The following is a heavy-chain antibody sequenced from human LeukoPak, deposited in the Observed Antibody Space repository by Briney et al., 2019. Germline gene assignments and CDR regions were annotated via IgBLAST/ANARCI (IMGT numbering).Heavy chain of an antibody. CDR1: GGSITNYY. Sequence: PSETLSLTCTVSGGSITNYYWSWMRQPPGKGLEWIGYIHYSGNTNYNPSLKSRVTISLDTSKNQFSLRLTSVTAADTAVYYCARHYRQQLGDWGQGTLVTVSS. CDR3: ARHYRQQLGD. V-gene: IGHV4-59*08. J-gene: IGHJ4*02. D-gene: IGHD6-13*01. CDR2: IHYSGNT.